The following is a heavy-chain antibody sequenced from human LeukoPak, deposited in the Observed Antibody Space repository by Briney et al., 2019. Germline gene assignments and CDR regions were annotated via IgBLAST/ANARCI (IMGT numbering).Heavy chain of an antibody. V-gene: IGHV3-21*04. CDR3: AKDRGY. CDR1: GFTFSSYS. Sequence: GGSLRLSCAASGFTFSSYSMNWVRQAPGKGLEWVSSISRSSSQIYYADSVKGRFTISRDNSKNTLYLQMNGLRAEDTAVYYCAKDRGYWGQGTLVTVSS. J-gene: IGHJ4*02. CDR2: ISRSSSQI.